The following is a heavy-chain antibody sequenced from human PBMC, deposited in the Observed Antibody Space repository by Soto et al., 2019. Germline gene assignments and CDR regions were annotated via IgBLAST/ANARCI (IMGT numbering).Heavy chain of an antibody. D-gene: IGHD6-19*01. J-gene: IGHJ4*02. CDR1: GFTFSYYS. CDR2: ISGSSTYI. Sequence: EVQLVESGGGLVKPGESLRVSCAASGFTFSYYSLHWVRQAPGKGLEWVSSISGSSTYIYYADRVKGRFTISRDNAKNSLYLRMDSLRAEDTAVYYCARGDGTGLYNSGWSPRYWGQGILVTVSS. V-gene: IGHV3-21*04. CDR3: ARGDGTGLYNSGWSPRY.